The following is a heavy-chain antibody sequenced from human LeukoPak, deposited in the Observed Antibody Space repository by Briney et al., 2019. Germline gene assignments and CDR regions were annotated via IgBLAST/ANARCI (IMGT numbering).Heavy chain of an antibody. CDR1: GGSISDYY. CDR3: AKNAALLAPFGY. V-gene: IGHV4-59*12. Sequence: SETLSLTCTISGGSISDYYWSWIRQPPGKGLEWIGYIYYSGNTNYNPSLQSRVTISVDTSMNQFSLTLYFVTAADTAVYYCAKNAALLAPFGYWGQGTLVTVSS. J-gene: IGHJ4*02. D-gene: IGHD3-3*02. CDR2: IYYSGNT.